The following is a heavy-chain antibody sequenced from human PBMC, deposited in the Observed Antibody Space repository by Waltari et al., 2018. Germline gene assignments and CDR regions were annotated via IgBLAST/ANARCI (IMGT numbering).Heavy chain of an antibody. J-gene: IGHJ5*02. Sequence: QVQLQQWGAGLLKPSETLSLTCAVYGGSFSGYYWSWIRQPPGKGLEWIGEINHSGSTNDNPSLKSRVTISGDTSKNQFSLKLSSVTAADTAVYYCARGVAYYDFWSGYASTWFDPWGQGTLVTVSS. CDR3: ARGVAYYDFWSGYASTWFDP. D-gene: IGHD3-3*01. CDR1: GGSFSGYY. V-gene: IGHV4-34*01. CDR2: INHSGST.